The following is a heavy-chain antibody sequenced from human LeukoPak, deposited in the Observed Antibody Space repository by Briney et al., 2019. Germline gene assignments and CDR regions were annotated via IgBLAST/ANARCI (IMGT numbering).Heavy chain of an antibody. J-gene: IGHJ4*02. CDR3: ARETYCSGGSCYHRATEFDY. Sequence: SVKVSCKASGGTFSSHAISWVRQAPGQGHEWMGRIIPIPGIANYAQKFQGRVTITADKSTSTAYMELSSLRSEDTAVYYCARETYCSGGSCYHRATEFDYWGQGTLVTVSS. CDR1: GGTFSSHA. CDR2: IIPIPGIA. D-gene: IGHD2-15*01. V-gene: IGHV1-69*04.